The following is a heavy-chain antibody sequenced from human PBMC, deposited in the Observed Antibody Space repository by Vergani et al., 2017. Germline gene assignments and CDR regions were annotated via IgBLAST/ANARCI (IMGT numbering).Heavy chain of an antibody. CDR1: GYTFTSYY. Sequence: QVQLVQSGAEVKKPGASVKVSCKASGYTFTSYYMHWVRQAPGQGLEWMGIINPSGGSTSYAQNFQGRVTMTRDTSTSTVDMELSSLRSEDTAVYYCARDKVDCSGGICYTPSRRTNGFDPWGQGTLVTVSS. D-gene: IGHD2-15*01. CDR3: ARDKVDCSGGICYTPSRRTNGFDP. CDR2: INPSGGST. V-gene: IGHV1-46*01. J-gene: IGHJ5*02.